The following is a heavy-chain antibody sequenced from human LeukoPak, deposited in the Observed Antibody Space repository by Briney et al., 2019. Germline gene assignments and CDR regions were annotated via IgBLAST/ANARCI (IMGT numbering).Heavy chain of an antibody. CDR2: TSSSGNTV. Sequence: GGSLRLSCAASGFTFSDYYLSWIRQAPGKGLEWVSYTSSSGNTVYYADSVKGRFTISRDNSKNTLYLQMNSLRAEDTAVYYCAKVDSGWYGGGFDYWGQGTLVTVSS. CDR1: GFTFSDYY. CDR3: AKVDSGWYGGGFDY. J-gene: IGHJ4*02. V-gene: IGHV3-11*01. D-gene: IGHD6-19*01.